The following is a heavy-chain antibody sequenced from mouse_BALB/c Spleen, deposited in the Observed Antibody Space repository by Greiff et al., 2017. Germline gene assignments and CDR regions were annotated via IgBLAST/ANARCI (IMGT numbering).Heavy chain of an antibody. CDR3: ASIYYGYDAGFGY. Sequence: EVKVEESGPGLVKPSQSLSLTCSVTGYSITSGYYWNWIRQFPGNKLEWMGYISYDGSNNYNPSLKNRISITRDTSKNQFFLKLNSVTTEDTATYYCASIYYGYDAGFGYGGQGTTLTVSS. J-gene: IGHJ2*01. D-gene: IGHD2-2*01. V-gene: IGHV3-6*02. CDR1: GYSITSGYY. CDR2: ISYDGSN.